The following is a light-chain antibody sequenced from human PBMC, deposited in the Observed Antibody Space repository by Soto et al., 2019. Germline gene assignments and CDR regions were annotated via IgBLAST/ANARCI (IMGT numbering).Light chain of an antibody. Sequence: DIQMIQSPSTLSASVGDRVTITCRASQSISSWLAWYQQKPGKAPNLLIYDASSLESGVPSRFSGSGSGTEFTLTISSLQPDDFATYYCQQYNSYSYTFGQGTKVDIK. J-gene: IGKJ2*01. CDR2: DAS. V-gene: IGKV1-5*01. CDR3: QQYNSYSYT. CDR1: QSISSW.